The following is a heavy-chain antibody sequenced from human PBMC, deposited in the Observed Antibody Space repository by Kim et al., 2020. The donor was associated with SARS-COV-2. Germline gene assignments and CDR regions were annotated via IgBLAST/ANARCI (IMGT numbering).Heavy chain of an antibody. CDR3: ARELVSTGGAACDA. V-gene: IGHV3-48*03. CDR2: TTTTGGVI. Sequence: GGSLRLSCVVSGFTFSNYEMNWYRQAPGKGLEWLSYTTTTGGVIFYADSVKGRFTTFRDNARNSLYLQMNSLRAEDTALYYCARELVSTGGAACDAWGQGTMVTVSS. J-gene: IGHJ3*01. CDR1: GFTFSNYE. D-gene: IGHD2-8*01.